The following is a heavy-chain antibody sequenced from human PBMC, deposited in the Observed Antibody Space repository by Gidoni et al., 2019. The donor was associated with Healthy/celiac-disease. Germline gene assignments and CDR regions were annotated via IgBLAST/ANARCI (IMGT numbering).Heavy chain of an antibody. V-gene: IGHV1-69*02. CDR3: ARVDSGSYLGWFDP. D-gene: IGHD1-26*01. J-gene: IGHJ5*02. CDR2: IIPILGIA. CDR1: GGPFSSYT. Sequence: QVQLVQSGAEVKKPGSSVKVSCKASGGPFSSYTISWVRQSPGQGLEWMGRIIPILGIANYAQKFQGRVTITADKSTSTAYMELSSLRSEDTAVYYCARVDSGSYLGWFDPWGQGTLVTVSS.